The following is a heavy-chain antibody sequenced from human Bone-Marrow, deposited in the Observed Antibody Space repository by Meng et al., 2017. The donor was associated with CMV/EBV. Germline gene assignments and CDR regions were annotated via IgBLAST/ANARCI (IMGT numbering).Heavy chain of an antibody. D-gene: IGHD3-10*01. CDR2: INPNSGGT. V-gene: IGHV1-2*02. CDR1: GYTFTGYY. CDR3: ARGKNSGSYYPKYYFDY. Sequence: ASVKVSCKASGYTFTGYYMHWVRQAPGQGLEWMGWINPNSGGTNYAQKFQGRVTMTRDTSISTAYMELSRLRSDDTAVYYCARGKNSGSYYPKYYFDYWGQGTLVTVSS. J-gene: IGHJ4*02.